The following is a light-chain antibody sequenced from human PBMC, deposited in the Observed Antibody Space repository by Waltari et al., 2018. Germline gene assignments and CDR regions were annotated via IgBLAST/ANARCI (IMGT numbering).Light chain of an antibody. CDR1: ASPNKH. Sequence: VSPAQTEKLTCSGTASPNKHAFWYQEKSGPDPVLGSYEDNKRPSGIPGRFSGSSSGTMATFTISGAQVEEEADYYCYSTDSGTYRGVFGGGTKLTVL. CDR2: EDN. CDR3: YSTDSGTYRGV. J-gene: IGLJ3*02. V-gene: IGLV3-10*01.